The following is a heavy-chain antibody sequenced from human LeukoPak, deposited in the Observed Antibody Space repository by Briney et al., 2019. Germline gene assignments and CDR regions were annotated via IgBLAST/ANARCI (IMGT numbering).Heavy chain of an antibody. CDR2: ISPYNGDT. J-gene: IGHJ3*02. D-gene: IGHD6-19*01. Sequence: GASVKASCKASGYTFTSFGITWVRQAPGQGLEWMGWISPYNGDTNYAENLQGRVTMTTDISTSTAYMELRSLRSDDTALYFCARDSVYRIGWSQGEPHDIWGQGTMVTVSS. CDR1: GYTFTSFG. V-gene: IGHV1-18*01. CDR3: ARDSVYRIGWSQGEPHDI.